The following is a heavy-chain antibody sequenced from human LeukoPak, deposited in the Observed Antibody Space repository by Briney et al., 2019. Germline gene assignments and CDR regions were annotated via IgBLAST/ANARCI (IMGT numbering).Heavy chain of an antibody. J-gene: IGHJ5*02. Sequence: ASVKVSCKASGYTFTNYYMRWVRQAPGQGLEWMGIINPSDDSTDYAQKFQGRVTMTRDTSTSTIYMELSSLRSEDTAVYYCARAGSGWYWFDPWGQGTLVTVSS. V-gene: IGHV1-46*01. CDR3: ARAGSGWYWFDP. CDR1: GYTFTNYY. CDR2: INPSDDST. D-gene: IGHD6-19*01.